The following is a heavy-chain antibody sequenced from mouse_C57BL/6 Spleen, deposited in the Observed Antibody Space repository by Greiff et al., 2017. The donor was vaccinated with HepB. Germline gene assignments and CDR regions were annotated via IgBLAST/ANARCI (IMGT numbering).Heavy chain of an antibody. Sequence: QVQLQQSGPELVKPGASVKISCKASGYAFSSSWMNWVKQRPGKGLEWIGRIYPGDGDTNYNGKFKGKATLTADKSSSTAYMQLSSLTSEDSAVYFWARGDYPHLFAYWGQGTLVTVSA. CDR2: IYPGDGDT. D-gene: IGHD1-1*02. CDR1: GYAFSSSW. J-gene: IGHJ3*01. V-gene: IGHV1-82*01. CDR3: ARGDYPHLFAY.